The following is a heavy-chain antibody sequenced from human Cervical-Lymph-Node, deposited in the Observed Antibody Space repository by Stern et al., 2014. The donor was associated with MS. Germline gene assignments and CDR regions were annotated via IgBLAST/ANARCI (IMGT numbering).Heavy chain of an antibody. Sequence: QLVQSGPEVKKPGTSVKVSCKASGFTFTSSAMQLVRQARGQRLEWIGWIVVGSGNTNYAQKFQERVTITRDMSTSTAYMELSSLRSEDTAVYYCAASGGNSYGMDVWGQGTTVTVSS. CDR2: IVVGSGNT. D-gene: IGHD4-23*01. CDR1: GFTFTSSA. V-gene: IGHV1-58*02. CDR3: AASGGNSYGMDV. J-gene: IGHJ6*02.